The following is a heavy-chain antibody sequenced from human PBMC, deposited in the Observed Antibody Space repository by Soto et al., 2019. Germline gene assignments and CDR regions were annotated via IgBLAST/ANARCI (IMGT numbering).Heavy chain of an antibody. D-gene: IGHD3-9*01. CDR2: IIPIFGTA. J-gene: IGHJ6*02. Sequence: QVQLVQSGAEVKKPGSSVKVSCKASGGTFSSYAISWVRQAPGQGLEWMGGIIPIFGTANYAQKFQGRVTITADEYTSTAYLEVSRLSSDDTAVYYCAREGYDILTGSTYGVYYYYYGMDVWGQETTVTVSS. CDR3: AREGYDILTGSTYGVYYYYYGMDV. V-gene: IGHV1-69*01. CDR1: GGTFSSYA.